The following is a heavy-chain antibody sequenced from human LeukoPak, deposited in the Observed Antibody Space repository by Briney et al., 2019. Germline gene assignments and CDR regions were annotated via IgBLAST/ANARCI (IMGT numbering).Heavy chain of an antibody. CDR2: ISGSGGST. V-gene: IGHV3-23*01. D-gene: IGHD4-17*01. Sequence: GGSLRLSCAASGFTFSSYAMGWVRQAPGKGLEWVSAISGSGGSTYYADSVKGRFTISRDNSKNTLYLQMNSLRAEDTAVYYCAKDPIPTLDSGMFYFDYWGQGTLVTVSS. CDR3: AKDPIPTLDSGMFYFDY. J-gene: IGHJ4*02. CDR1: GFTFSSYA.